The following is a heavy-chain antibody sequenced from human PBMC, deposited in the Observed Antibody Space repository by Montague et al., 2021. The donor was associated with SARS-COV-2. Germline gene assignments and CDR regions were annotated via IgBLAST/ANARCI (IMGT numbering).Heavy chain of an antibody. CDR2: INHSGST. D-gene: IGHD3-16*02. J-gene: IGHJ5*02. V-gene: IGHV4-34*01. CDR3: ARGYDYVWGSYRYLHWFDP. CDR1: GGSISSYY. Sequence: SETLSLTCTVSGGSISSYYWSWIRQPPGKGLEWIGEINHSGSTNYNPSLNSRVTISVDTSTNQFSLKLSSVTVADTAVYYCARGYDYVWGSYRYLHWFDPWGQGTLVTVSS.